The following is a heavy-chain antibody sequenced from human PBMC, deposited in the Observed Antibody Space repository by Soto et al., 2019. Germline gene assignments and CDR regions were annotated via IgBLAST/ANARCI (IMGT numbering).Heavy chain of an antibody. D-gene: IGHD3-16*01. CDR1: GGSISSGDYY. J-gene: IGHJ6*02. Sequence: QVQLQESGPGLVKPSQTLSLTCTVSGGSISSGDYYWSWIRQPPGKGLEWIGYIYYSGSTYYNPSLQSRVTISVDTSKNQFSLKLSSVTAADTAVYYCARDLGPMSAYYGMDVWGQGTTVTVSS. CDR2: IYYSGST. V-gene: IGHV4-30-4*01. CDR3: ARDLGPMSAYYGMDV.